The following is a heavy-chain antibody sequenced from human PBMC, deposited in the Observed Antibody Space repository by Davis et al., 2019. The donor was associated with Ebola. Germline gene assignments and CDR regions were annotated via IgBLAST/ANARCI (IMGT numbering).Heavy chain of an antibody. D-gene: IGHD1-26*01. Sequence: PGGSLRLSCAASGFTFSSYAMSWVRQAPGKGLEWVSSISGSGDRTYYADSVRGRFTISRDNSNNTLYLQMSRLRAEDTAVYFCAKETWELLTPFDYWGQGTLVTVSS. CDR3: AKETWELLTPFDY. J-gene: IGHJ4*02. CDR2: ISGSGDRT. V-gene: IGHV3-23*01. CDR1: GFTFSSYA.